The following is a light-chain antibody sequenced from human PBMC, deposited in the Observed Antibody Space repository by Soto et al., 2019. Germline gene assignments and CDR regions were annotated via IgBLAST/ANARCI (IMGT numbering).Light chain of an antibody. J-gene: IGKJ3*01. CDR3: QQDGRSPLT. V-gene: IGKV3-20*01. CDR1: QSVSSTY. CDR2: GAS. Sequence: EIVFTESPDTLSLWPGEISTLACIASQSVSSTYLAWYQQKPGQAPRLLIYGASSRATGIPDRVSGSGSGTDFTLTIIRLEPEDFAVYYCQQDGRSPLTFGPGTKVDI.